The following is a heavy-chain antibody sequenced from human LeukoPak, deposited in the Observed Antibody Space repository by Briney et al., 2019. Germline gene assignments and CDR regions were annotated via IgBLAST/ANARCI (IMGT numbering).Heavy chain of an antibody. CDR2: IDYRGST. V-gene: IGHV4-31*03. Sequence: SQTLSLTCSVSGGSISIEGYYWSWIRQHPGKGLEWIGYIDYRGSTYYNPSPKSRVTISVDTSKNQFSLHLTSMTAADTAVYYCARPGEAVDGWSVDAFAMWGQGTMVTVSS. CDR1: GGSISIEGYY. J-gene: IGHJ3*02. D-gene: IGHD3-10*01. CDR3: ARPGEAVDGWSVDAFAM.